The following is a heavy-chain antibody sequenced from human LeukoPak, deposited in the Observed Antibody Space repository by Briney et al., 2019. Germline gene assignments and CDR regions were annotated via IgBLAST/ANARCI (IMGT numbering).Heavy chain of an antibody. D-gene: IGHD6-13*01. CDR3: ARTPSIVGYTSRELGHWYFDL. V-gene: IGHV3-21*01. CDR2: ISGSSSYI. J-gene: IGHJ2*01. Sequence: PGGSLRLSCAASGFTLSSYAMSWVRQGPGKGLEWVSAISGSSSYIYYADSVKGRFTISRDNARISLYLQMKSLRAEDTAVYYCARTPSIVGYTSRELGHWYFDLWGRGTPVTVSS. CDR1: GFTLSSYA.